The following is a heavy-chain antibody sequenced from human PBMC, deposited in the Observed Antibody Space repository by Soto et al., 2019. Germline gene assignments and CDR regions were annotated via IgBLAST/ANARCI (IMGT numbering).Heavy chain of an antibody. D-gene: IGHD6-19*01. CDR3: ARHYRPIAVAGSFDP. V-gene: IGHV4-39*01. Sequence: QLQLQESGPGLVKPSETLSLTCTVSGGSISSSSYYWGWIRQPPGKGLEWIGSIYYSGSTYYNPSLNRRVTRSVDTSKNQFSLKLRSVTDADTAVYYCARHYRPIAVAGSFDPWGQGTLVTVSS. J-gene: IGHJ5*02. CDR2: IYYSGST. CDR1: GGSISSSSYY.